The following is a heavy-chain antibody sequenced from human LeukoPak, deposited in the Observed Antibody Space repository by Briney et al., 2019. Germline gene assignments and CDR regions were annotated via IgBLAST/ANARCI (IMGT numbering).Heavy chain of an antibody. CDR3: ARGYDFWSGYDQGLDY. Sequence: ASVKVSCKASGYTFTGYYMHWVRQAPGQGLEWVGWINPNSGGTNYAQKFQGRVTMTRDTSISTAYMELSRLRSDDTAVYYCARGYDFWSGYDQGLDYWGQGTLVTVSS. J-gene: IGHJ4*02. CDR1: GYTFTGYY. D-gene: IGHD3-3*01. V-gene: IGHV1-2*02. CDR2: INPNSGGT.